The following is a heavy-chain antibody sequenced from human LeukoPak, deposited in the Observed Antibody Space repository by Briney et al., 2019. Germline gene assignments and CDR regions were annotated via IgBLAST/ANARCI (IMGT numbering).Heavy chain of an antibody. J-gene: IGHJ3*02. D-gene: IGHD2-2*01. CDR2: ISGSGGST. V-gene: IGHV3-23*01. CDR1: GFTFSSYA. CDR3: ARGLGYCSSTSCFNAFDI. Sequence: GGSLRLSCAASGFTFSSYAMSWVRQAPGKGLEWVSAISGSGGSTDYADSVKGRFTISRDNAKNSLYLQMNSLRAEDTALYHCARGLGYCSSTSCFNAFDIWGQGTMVTVSS.